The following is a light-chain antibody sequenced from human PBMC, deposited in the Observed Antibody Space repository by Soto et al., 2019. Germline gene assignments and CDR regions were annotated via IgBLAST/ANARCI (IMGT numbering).Light chain of an antibody. J-gene: IGLJ1*01. CDR1: ISDIGGFYY. CDR2: QVS. Sequence: ALAQPSSVCGSPGQSITISCTGTISDIGGFYYVSWYQHHPGKDPKLMIYQVSNRPSGVSNRFSGSKSGNEASLTISGLQAEDEADYFCSSYSSSSTFYVFGAGTKV. CDR3: SSYSSSSTFYV. V-gene: IGLV2-14*01.